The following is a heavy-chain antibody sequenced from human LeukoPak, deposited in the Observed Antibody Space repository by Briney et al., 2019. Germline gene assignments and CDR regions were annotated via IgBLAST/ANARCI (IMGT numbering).Heavy chain of an antibody. Sequence: ASVKVSCKASGYTFTSYAMHWVRQAPGQRLEWMGWINAGNGNTKYSQKFQGRVTITRDTSASTAYMELRSLRSDDTAVYYCARDGIVVVPAAIYYYYYGMDVWGQGTTVTVSS. CDR1: GYTFTSYA. V-gene: IGHV1-3*01. J-gene: IGHJ6*02. D-gene: IGHD2-2*02. CDR2: INAGNGNT. CDR3: ARDGIVVVPAAIYYYYYGMDV.